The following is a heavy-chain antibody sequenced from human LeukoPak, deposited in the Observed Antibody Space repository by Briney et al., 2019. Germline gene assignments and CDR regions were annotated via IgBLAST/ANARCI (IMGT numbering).Heavy chain of an antibody. CDR3: ARDKMDGAITGTIFDY. J-gene: IGHJ4*02. Sequence: GGSLRLSCAASGFTFSSYWMTWVRQAPGKGLEWVARIKQDGSEKQHVDSVKGRFSISRDNAKNSLYLQMNSLRAEDTAVYYCARDKMDGAITGTIFDYWGQGTLVTVSS. D-gene: IGHD1-20*01. CDR1: GFTFSSYW. V-gene: IGHV3-7*05. CDR2: IKQDGSEK.